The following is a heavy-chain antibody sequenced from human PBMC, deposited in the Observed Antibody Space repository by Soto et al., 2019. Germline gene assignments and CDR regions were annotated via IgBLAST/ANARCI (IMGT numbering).Heavy chain of an antibody. J-gene: IGHJ4*02. D-gene: IGHD2-2*01. CDR3: AGSTRTRRCFDY. Sequence: GGSLRLSCAASGFTFSDYYMSWIRQAPGKGLEWVSYISSSGSTTYYADSVKGRFTISRDNAKNSLYLQMNSLRAEDTAVYYCAGSTRTRRCFDYWGQGTLVTVSS. CDR1: GFTFSDYY. CDR2: ISSSGSTT. V-gene: IGHV3-11*01.